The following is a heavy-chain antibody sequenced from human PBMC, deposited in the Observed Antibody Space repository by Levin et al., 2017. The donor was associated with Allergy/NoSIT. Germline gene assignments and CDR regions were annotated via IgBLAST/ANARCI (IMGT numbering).Heavy chain of an antibody. D-gene: IGHD5-24*01. J-gene: IGHJ6*02. Sequence: GESLKISCEASSFSFNNYWMSWVRQAPGMGLEGVANIKQDGSEKYYVDSVKGRFTISRDNAKTSLYLQMNGLRAEDTAVYYCVWRANLQTRDRYFYHAVDVWGRGTTVTVSS. CDR2: IKQDGSEK. CDR1: SFSFNNYW. V-gene: IGHV3-7*01. CDR3: VWRANLQTRDRYFYHAVDV.